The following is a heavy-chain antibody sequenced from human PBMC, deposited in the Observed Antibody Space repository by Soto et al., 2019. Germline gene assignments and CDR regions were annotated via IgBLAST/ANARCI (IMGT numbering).Heavy chain of an antibody. Sequence: QLQLQESGPGLVKPSETLSLTCTVSGGSISSSSYWGWIRQPPGKGLEWIGRIYSIGSTYYNPSLNSRVTISVDTSKNQFSLKLSSVTAADTAVYYCRRSSRYSTDVWGQGTTVTVSS. J-gene: IGHJ6*02. CDR3: RRSSRYSTDV. V-gene: IGHV4-39*01. CDR1: GGSISSSSY. CDR2: IYSIGST. D-gene: IGHD6-13*01.